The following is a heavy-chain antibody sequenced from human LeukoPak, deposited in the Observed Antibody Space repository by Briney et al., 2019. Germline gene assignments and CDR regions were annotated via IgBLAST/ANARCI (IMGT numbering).Heavy chain of an antibody. CDR3: ARDTVTATVTNYYYYYMDV. CDR1: GGSISSYY. D-gene: IGHD4-11*01. CDR2: IYTSGST. J-gene: IGHJ6*03. Sequence: SETLSLTCTVSGGSISSYYWSWIRQPAGKGLERIGRIYTSGSTNYNPSLKSRVTMSVDTSKNQFSLKLSSVTAADTAVYYCARDTVTATVTNYYYYYMDVWGKGTTVTVSS. V-gene: IGHV4-4*07.